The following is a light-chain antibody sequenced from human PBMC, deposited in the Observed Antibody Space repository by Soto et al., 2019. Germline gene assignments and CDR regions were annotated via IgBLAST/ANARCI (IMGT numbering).Light chain of an antibody. V-gene: IGKV1D-16*01. CDR1: QGISTW. J-gene: IGKJ4*01. Sequence: DIQMTQSPTSLSASGGDRVTITCRASQGISTWLAWYQQKPEKAPMSLIYAASTLQSGVPSRFSGSGSGTDFNLTISSLQPEDFATYYCQQYNSYPLTFGGGTRVEIK. CDR3: QQYNSYPLT. CDR2: AAS.